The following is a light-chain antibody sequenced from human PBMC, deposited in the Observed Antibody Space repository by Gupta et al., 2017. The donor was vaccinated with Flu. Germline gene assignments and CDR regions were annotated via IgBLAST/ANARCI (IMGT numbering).Light chain of an antibody. J-gene: IGLJ2*01. V-gene: IGLV3-21*02. CDR3: QVWDNSEFV. CDR2: DDS. Sequence: AQGQTARFTCGGNKIGSKSVHCYQQKPGQDPVLVFYDDSDRPSGSPERFYGSNSGNTATLTISRGEAGDEADYYCQVWDNSEFVFGGGTKLIVL. CDR1: KIGSKS.